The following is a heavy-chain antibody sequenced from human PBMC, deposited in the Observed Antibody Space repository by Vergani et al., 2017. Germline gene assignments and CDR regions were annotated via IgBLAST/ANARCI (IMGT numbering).Heavy chain of an antibody. J-gene: IGHJ6*03. V-gene: IGHV1-69*01. Sequence: QVQLVQSGAEVKKPGSSVKVSCKSSGGTFSSYAISWVRQAPGPGLEWMGGIITIFGTANYAQQFQGRVTITADESTSTAYMALSSLRSEDTAVYYCAGRSSSSLGYYYMDVWGKGTTVTVSS. CDR3: AGRSSSSLGYYYMDV. CDR1: GGTFSSYA. D-gene: IGHD6-6*01. CDR2: IITIFGTA.